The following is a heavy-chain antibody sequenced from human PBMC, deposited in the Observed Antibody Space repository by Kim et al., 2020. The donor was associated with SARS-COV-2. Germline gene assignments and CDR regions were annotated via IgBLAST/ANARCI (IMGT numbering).Heavy chain of an antibody. CDR3: TRGGYSYAHEY. Sequence: SETLSLTCAVYGGSLSGYYWTWLRQPPGKGLEWIGEINHGGSTNYNSSLTSRVTISLDTSKNQFSLSLNSVTAADTAVYYCTRGGYSYAHEYWGQGILVT. CDR2: INHGGST. D-gene: IGHD5-18*01. J-gene: IGHJ4*02. V-gene: IGHV4-34*01. CDR1: GGSLSGYY.